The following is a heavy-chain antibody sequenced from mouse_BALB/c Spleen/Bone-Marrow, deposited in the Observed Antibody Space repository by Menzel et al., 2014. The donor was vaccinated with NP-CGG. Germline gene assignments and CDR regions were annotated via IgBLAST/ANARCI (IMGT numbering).Heavy chain of an antibody. Sequence: EVQGVESGGGLVQPGGSRKLSCAASGFTFSDYGMAWVRQAPGKGPEWVAFISNLAYSIYYADTVTGRFTISRENGKNPLYLEMSNLRSEDTAMYYCARDYYGSSYWCFDVWGAGTTVTVAS. D-gene: IGHD1-1*01. V-gene: IGHV5-15*02. CDR3: ARDYYGSSYWCFDV. J-gene: IGHJ1*01. CDR1: GFTFSDYG. CDR2: ISNLAYSI.